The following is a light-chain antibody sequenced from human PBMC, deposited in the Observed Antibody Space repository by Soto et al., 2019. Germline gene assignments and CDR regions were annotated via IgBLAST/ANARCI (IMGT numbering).Light chain of an antibody. Sequence: DIPMTQSPSTLSASVGDRVTITCRASQSISNWLAWYQQKPGKAPKVLIHKTSSLESGVPSRFSGSGSGTEFTLTINSLQPDDFATYYCQQYSSCCTFGQGTKLEIK. CDR1: QSISNW. J-gene: IGKJ2*02. CDR3: QQYSSCCT. CDR2: KTS. V-gene: IGKV1-5*03.